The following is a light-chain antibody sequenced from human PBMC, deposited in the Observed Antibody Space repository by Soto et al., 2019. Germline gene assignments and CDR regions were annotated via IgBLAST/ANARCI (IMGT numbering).Light chain of an antibody. CDR3: SSYTSNSTLV. Sequence: QSALTQPRSVSGSPGQSVTISCTGTSSDVGGYNYVSWYQQHPGKAPKLMIFEVSDRPSGVSNRFSGSNSGNTASLTISGLQAEDEADYFCSSYTSNSTLVFGGGTKLTVL. CDR1: SSDVGGYNY. CDR2: EVS. V-gene: IGLV2-14*01. J-gene: IGLJ3*02.